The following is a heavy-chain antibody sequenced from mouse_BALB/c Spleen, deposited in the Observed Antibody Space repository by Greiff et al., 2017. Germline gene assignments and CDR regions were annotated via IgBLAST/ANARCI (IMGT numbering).Heavy chain of an antibody. D-gene: IGHD1-1*01. J-gene: IGHJ2*01. CDR1: GYAFSSYW. Sequence: QVQLKQSGAELVRPGSSVKISCKASGYAFSSYWMNWVKQRPGQGLEWIGQIYPGDGDTNYNGKFKGKATLTADKSSSTAYMQLSSLTSEDSAVYFCARGYYGSISYYFDYWGQGTTLTVSS. CDR2: IYPGDGDT. CDR3: ARGYYGSISYYFDY. V-gene: IGHV1-80*01.